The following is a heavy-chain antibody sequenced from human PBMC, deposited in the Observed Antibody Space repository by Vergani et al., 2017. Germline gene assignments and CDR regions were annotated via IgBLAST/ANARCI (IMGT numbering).Heavy chain of an antibody. D-gene: IGHD3-22*01. Sequence: QLQLQESGPGLVKPSETLSLTCTVSGGSISSSSYYWGWIRQPPGKGLEWIGSIYYSGSTYYNPSLKSRVTISVDTSKNQFSLKLSSVTAADTAVYYCARDDSSVPLLDGGGQGTLVTVSS. CDR1: GGSISSSSYY. CDR3: ARDDSSVPLLDG. V-gene: IGHV4-39*02. J-gene: IGHJ4*02. CDR2: IYYSGST.